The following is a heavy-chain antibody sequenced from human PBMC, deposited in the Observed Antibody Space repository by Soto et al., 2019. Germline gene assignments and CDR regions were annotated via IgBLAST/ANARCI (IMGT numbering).Heavy chain of an antibody. J-gene: IGHJ4*02. D-gene: IGHD5-12*01. CDR3: ARVSGYDYGGGAQPDY. Sequence: QVQLVQSGAEVKKPGSSVKVSCKASGGTFRSYAISWVRQAPGQGLEWMGGIIPIFGTANYAQKFQGRVTMAADESTSTAYSELSSLRSEDTAVYYCARVSGYDYGGGAQPDYWGQGTLVTVSS. CDR2: IIPIFGTA. CDR1: GGTFRSYA. V-gene: IGHV1-69*01.